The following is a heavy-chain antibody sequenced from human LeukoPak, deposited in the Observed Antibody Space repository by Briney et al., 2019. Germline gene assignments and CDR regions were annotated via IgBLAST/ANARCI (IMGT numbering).Heavy chain of an antibody. CDR1: GGSISSHY. V-gene: IGHV4-59*11. CDR2: IYYSRST. Sequence: PSETLSLTCTVSGGSISSHYWSWIRQPPGKGLEWIGYIYYSRSTNYNPSLKSRVTISVDTSKNQFSLKLSSVTAADTAVYYCARMSHYDFWSGYYRFDPWGQGTLVTVSS. J-gene: IGHJ5*02. D-gene: IGHD3-3*01. CDR3: ARMSHYDFWSGYYRFDP.